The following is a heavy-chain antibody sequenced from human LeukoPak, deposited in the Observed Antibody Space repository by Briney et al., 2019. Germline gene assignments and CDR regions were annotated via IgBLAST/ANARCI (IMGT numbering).Heavy chain of an antibody. CDR1: GFTFNTFA. J-gene: IGHJ5*02. Sequence: GGSLRLSCAVTGFTFNTFAMHWVRQAPGKGLEWLGLISYDGDKQIYPASVKGRFSFSRDNSNNTLYLQMNNLRPEDTALYYCARESHEGATRAYNWFDPWGQGTLVSVSS. CDR3: ARESHEGATRAYNWFDP. CDR2: ISYDGDKQ. D-gene: IGHD1-26*01. V-gene: IGHV3-30-3*01.